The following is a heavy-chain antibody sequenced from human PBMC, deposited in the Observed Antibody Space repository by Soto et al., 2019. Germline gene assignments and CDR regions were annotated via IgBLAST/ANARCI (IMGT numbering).Heavy chain of an antibody. D-gene: IGHD3-10*01. J-gene: IGHJ4*02. CDR1: GYTFNNYG. CDR3: ARTGSATYYPEPDY. CDR2: ISTYHGYA. Sequence: QVQLVQSGAEVKKPGASVKVSCKASGYTFNNYGISWVRQAPGQGLEWMGWISTYHGYANYAQNVQGRVTITTDTATTTAYMELRSLRADDTAVYYCARTGSATYYPEPDYRGEGTLVPVSP. V-gene: IGHV1-18*04.